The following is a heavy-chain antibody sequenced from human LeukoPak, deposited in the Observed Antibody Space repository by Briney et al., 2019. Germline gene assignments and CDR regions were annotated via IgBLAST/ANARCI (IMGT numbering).Heavy chain of an antibody. Sequence: GASVKVSCKASGYTFTSYYMHWVRQAPGRGLEWMGIINPSGGSTSYAQKFQGRVTVTRDRSTRTVYMELRSLRSEDTAVYYCARDWDTSGSYWGQGTLVTVSS. V-gene: IGHV1-46*01. CDR2: INPSGGST. D-gene: IGHD5-12*01. CDR1: GYTFTSYY. CDR3: ARDWDTSGSY. J-gene: IGHJ4*02.